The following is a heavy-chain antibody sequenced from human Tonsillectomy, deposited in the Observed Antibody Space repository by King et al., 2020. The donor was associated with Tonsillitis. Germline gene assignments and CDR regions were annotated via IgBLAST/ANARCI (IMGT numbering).Heavy chain of an antibody. CDR1: GGSISTY. Sequence: QVQLQESGPGLVKPSETLSLTCTVSGGSISTYWSWIRQPPGKGLEWIGYVYYSGSTNYNPSLKSRVTISIDTSKNQFSLKLTSVTAADTAMYYCARDRDWGIGALDIWGQGTVVTVSS. CDR3: ARDRDWGIGALDI. CDR2: VYYSGST. V-gene: IGHV4-59*01. J-gene: IGHJ3*02. D-gene: IGHD7-27*01.